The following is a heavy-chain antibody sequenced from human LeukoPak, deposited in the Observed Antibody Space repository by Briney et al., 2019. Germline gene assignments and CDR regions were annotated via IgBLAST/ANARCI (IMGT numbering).Heavy chain of an antibody. J-gene: IGHJ4*02. D-gene: IGHD5-12*01. Sequence: ASVKVSCKVSGYTLTELSMHWVRQAPGKGLEGMGGFDPEDGETIYAQKFQGRVTMTEDTSTDTAYMELSSLRSEDTAVYYCATVGGLYSGYDYWGQGTLVTVSS. V-gene: IGHV1-24*01. CDR3: ATVGGLYSGYDY. CDR2: FDPEDGET. CDR1: GYTLTELS.